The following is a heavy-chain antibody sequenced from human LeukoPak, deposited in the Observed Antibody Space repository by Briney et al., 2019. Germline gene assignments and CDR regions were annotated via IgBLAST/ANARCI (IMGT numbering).Heavy chain of an antibody. J-gene: IGHJ3*02. CDR1: GGSISSYY. V-gene: IGHV4-59*01. Sequence: PSETLSLTCTVSGGSISSYYWSWIRQPPGKGLEWIGYIYYSGSTNYNPSLKSRVAISVDTSKNQFSLKLSSVTAADTAVYYCARGPGGSDAFDIWGQGTMVTVSS. CDR3: ARGPGGSDAFDI. D-gene: IGHD3-16*01. CDR2: IYYSGST.